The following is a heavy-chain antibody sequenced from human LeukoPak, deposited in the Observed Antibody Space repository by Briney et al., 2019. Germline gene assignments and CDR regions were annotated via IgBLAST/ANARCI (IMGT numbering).Heavy chain of an antibody. CDR2: ISSSGSTI. J-gene: IGHJ4*02. CDR3: ARAQKTAAGAHYFDY. V-gene: IGHV3-48*03. D-gene: IGHD6-13*01. Sequence: GGSLRLSCAASGFTFSSYEMNWVRQAPGKGLEGVSYISSSGSTIYYADSVKGRVTISRDNAKNSLYLQMNSLRAEDTAVYYCARAQKTAAGAHYFDYWGQGTLVTVSS. CDR1: GFTFSSYE.